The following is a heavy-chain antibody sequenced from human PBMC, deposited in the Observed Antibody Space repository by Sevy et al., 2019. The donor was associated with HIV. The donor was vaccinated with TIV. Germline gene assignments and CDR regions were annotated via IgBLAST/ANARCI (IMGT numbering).Heavy chain of an antibody. D-gene: IGHD4-17*01. Sequence: GGSLRLSCGASGFTFSDHYMDWVRQAPGKGLEWVGRIRNKAKSYTTEYAASVKGRFTISRDDSKSSLYLQMNSLKTEDTAVYYCTTRLRPTGYNYGMDVWGQGTTVTVSS. CDR3: TTRLRPTGYNYGMDV. CDR1: GFTFSDHY. J-gene: IGHJ6*02. CDR2: IRNKAKSYTT. V-gene: IGHV3-72*01.